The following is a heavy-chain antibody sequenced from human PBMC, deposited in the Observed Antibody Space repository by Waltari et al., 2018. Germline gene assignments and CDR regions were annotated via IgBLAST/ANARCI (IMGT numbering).Heavy chain of an antibody. CDR1: GFTFSNFG. Sequence: QVNLVESGGGVVQPGGSLRLSCATSGFTFSNFGMHWVRQAPGKGLEWVALMWFDGSDKFYADSVRGRVTISRDNSARTLYLDMDSLRLDDTAMYYCAKDAFGNTYLDFWGQGTLVTVSS. CDR2: MWFDGSDK. V-gene: IGHV3-30*02. CDR3: AKDAFGNTYLDF. J-gene: IGHJ4*02. D-gene: IGHD2-2*02.